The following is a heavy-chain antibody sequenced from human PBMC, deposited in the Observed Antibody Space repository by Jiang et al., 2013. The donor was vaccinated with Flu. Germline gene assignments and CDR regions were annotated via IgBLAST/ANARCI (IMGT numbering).Heavy chain of an antibody. CDR2: VAHDGSEI. CDR3: AKDGPQYWFGEDQH. D-gene: IGHD3-10*01. Sequence: LRLSCAASGFTFSNYGLHWVRQAPGKGLAWVALVAHDGSEIYYADSVKGRFTISRDDSKNTLYLQMNNLRPEDTAIYFCAKDGPQYWFGEDQHWGQGTLVAVSS. CDR1: GFTFSNYG. V-gene: IGHV3-30*02. J-gene: IGHJ1*01.